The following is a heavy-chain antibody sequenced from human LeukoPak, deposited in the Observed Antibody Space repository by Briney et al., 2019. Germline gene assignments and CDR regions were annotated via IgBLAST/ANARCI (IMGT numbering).Heavy chain of an antibody. Sequence: SETLSLTCTVSGXSISNYYWSWIRQPPEKGLEWIGYTYYSGSTNYNPSLKSRVTISVDTSKNQFSPKLTSVIAADTAVYYCARSYGDYITGAYAFDVWGQGTMVTVSS. J-gene: IGHJ3*01. V-gene: IGHV4-59*08. CDR1: GXSISNYY. D-gene: IGHD4-17*01. CDR3: ARSYGDYITGAYAFDV. CDR2: TYYSGST.